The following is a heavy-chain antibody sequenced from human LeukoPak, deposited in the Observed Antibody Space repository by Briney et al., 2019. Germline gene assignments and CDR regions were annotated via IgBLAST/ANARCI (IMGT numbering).Heavy chain of an antibody. Sequence: GGSLRLSCAASGFTFSDYAIHWVRQAPGKGLEWVAVISYDGSNKFYADSVKGRFTISRDNSNNTLCLQMNSLRAEDTAVYYCARDSADILTGYYLYYFDCWGQGTLVTVSS. V-gene: IGHV3-30*04. CDR2: ISYDGSNK. CDR1: GFTFSDYA. J-gene: IGHJ4*02. D-gene: IGHD3-9*01. CDR3: ARDSADILTGYYLYYFDC.